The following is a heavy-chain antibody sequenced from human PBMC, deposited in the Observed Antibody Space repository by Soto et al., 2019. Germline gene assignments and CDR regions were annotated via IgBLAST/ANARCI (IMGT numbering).Heavy chain of an antibody. J-gene: IGHJ6*02. CDR1: GLTVSHNY. CDR3: ARPRPSGENYGMDV. CDR2: LYTEGTT. Sequence: PGGSLRLSCVASGLTVSHNYMAWVRQAPEMGLEWVSILYTEGTTYYADSVKGRFTISRDSSKNTLFLQMDRLRAEDTAVYYCARPRPSGENYGMDVWGQGTTVTVSS. D-gene: IGHD3-16*01. V-gene: IGHV3-53*01.